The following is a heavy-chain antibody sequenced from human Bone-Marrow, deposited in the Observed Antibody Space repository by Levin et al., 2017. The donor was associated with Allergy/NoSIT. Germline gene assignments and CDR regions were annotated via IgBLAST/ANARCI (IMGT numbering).Heavy chain of an antibody. D-gene: IGHD3-3*01. CDR2: IKSETDGAAT. CDR3: TTAPGGAAVLGMVTQPFYWYGVDV. J-gene: IGHJ6*02. V-gene: IGHV3-15*01. Sequence: GGSLRLSCVASGFTFRNAWMSWVRQAPGKGLEWVGRIKSETDGAATDYAAAVEGRFSISRDDSKNTMYLQMRSLKTEDTALYYCTTAPGGAAVLGMVTQPFYWYGVDVWGQGTTVTVSS. CDR1: GFTFRNAW.